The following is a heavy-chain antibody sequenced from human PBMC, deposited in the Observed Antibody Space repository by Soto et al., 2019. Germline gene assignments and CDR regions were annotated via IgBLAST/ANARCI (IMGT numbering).Heavy chain of an antibody. CDR1: GFTFSSYW. D-gene: IGHD3-9*01. V-gene: IGHV3-7*01. Sequence: EVQLVESGGGLVQPGGSLRLSCAASGFTFSSYWMTWVRQAPGKGLEWVANIKQDGREKFYVDSVKGRFTISRDNAKNSLYLQMNSLRAEDTAVYYCVRREYLLTGYYVVDYWGQGTLVTVSS. CDR3: VRREYLLTGYYVVDY. CDR2: IKQDGREK. J-gene: IGHJ4*02.